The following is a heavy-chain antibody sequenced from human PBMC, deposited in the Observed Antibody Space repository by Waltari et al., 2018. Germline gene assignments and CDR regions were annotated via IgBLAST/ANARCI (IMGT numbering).Heavy chain of an antibody. CDR1: GGSISRYS. D-gene: IGHD1-26*01. J-gene: IGHJ4*02. Sequence: QVQLQQSGPGLVKPSETLSLTCTVPGGSISRYSWSWIRQPPGKGLEWIGYIYYSGTTNYNPSLKSRVTISMDTSKNQFSLTLRSVTAADTAVYYCATATSYYVLDYWGQGTLVTVSS. CDR2: IYYSGTT. CDR3: ATATSYYVLDY. V-gene: IGHV4-59*01.